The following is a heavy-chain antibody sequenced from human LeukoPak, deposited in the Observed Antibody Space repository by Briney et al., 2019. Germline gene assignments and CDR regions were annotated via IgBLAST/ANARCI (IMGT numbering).Heavy chain of an antibody. CDR3: ARRSAAGTGHFDY. V-gene: IGHV4-4*07. CDR1: GGSISYY. D-gene: IGHD6-13*01. J-gene: IGHJ4*02. Sequence: SETLSLTCTVSGGSISYYWSWIRQPAGKGLEWIGRIYTSGNTNFNPSLKSRVTMSVDPSKNQFSLKLSSVTAADTAVYYCARRSAAGTGHFDYWGQGALVTVSS. CDR2: IYTSGNT.